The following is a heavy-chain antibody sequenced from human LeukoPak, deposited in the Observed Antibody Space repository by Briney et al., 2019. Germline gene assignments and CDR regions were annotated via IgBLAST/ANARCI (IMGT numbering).Heavy chain of an antibody. CDR2: IYYSGST. CDR1: GGSISSSSYY. Sequence: SETLSLTCTVSGGSISSSSYYWGWIRQPPGRGLEWIGRIYYSGSTYYNPSLKSRVTISVDTSKNQFSLKLSSVTAADAAVYYCARHNRITMIVVDPYYFDYWGQGTLVTVSS. CDR3: ARHNRITMIVVDPYYFDY. J-gene: IGHJ4*02. D-gene: IGHD3-22*01. V-gene: IGHV4-39*01.